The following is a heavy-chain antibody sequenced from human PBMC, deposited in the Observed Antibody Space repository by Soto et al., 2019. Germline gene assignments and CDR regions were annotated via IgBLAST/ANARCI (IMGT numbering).Heavy chain of an antibody. V-gene: IGHV1-2*02. J-gene: IGHJ4*02. CDR2: INTKRGGT. Sequence: QGQLVQSGAEVKKPGASVNVSCKASGYTFTVYYMHWVRQAPGQAHEWMGWINTKRGGTMYPQKFQGRVAMIWDTSISTAYLALTRLRPDDTAVYYCARDLANGAGSAGFDYWGRGTLVTVSS. D-gene: IGHD1-26*01. CDR1: GYTFTVYY. CDR3: ARDLANGAGSAGFDY.